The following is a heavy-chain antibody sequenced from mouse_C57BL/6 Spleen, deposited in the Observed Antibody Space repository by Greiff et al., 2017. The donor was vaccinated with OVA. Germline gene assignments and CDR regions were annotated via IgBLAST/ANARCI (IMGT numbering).Heavy chain of an antibody. D-gene: IGHD2-5*01. CDR1: GYTFTSYT. J-gene: IGHJ2*01. CDR3: AREGDYSNHFDY. Sequence: VQRVESGAELARPGASVKMSCKASGYTFTSYTMHWVKQRPGQGLEWIGYINPSSGYTKYNQKFKDKATLTADKSSSTAYMQLSSLTSEDSAVYYCAREGDYSNHFDYWGQGTTLTVSS. CDR2: INPSSGYT. V-gene: IGHV1-4*01.